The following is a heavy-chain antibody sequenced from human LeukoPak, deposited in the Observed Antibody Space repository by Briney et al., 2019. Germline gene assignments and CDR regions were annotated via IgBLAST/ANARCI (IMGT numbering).Heavy chain of an antibody. CDR2: IYYSGST. J-gene: IGHJ4*02. V-gene: IGHV4-59*01. D-gene: IGHD1-26*01. CDR1: GGSISSYY. CDR3: ARGGGSPEF. Sequence: SETLSLTCTVSGGSISSYYWSWIRQPPGKGLEWIGYIYYSGSTKYNPSLESRVTISVDTSKSQFSLKLSSVTTADTAVYYCARGGGSPEFWGQGTQVTVSS.